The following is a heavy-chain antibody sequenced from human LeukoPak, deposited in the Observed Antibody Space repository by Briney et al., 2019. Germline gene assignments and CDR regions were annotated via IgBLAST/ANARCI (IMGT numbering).Heavy chain of an antibody. D-gene: IGHD2-15*01. J-gene: IGHJ5*02. CDR3: VRDYCSGGSCYESKWFDP. CDR1: GFAFSKYG. CDR2: IWFDGINT. V-gene: IGHV3-33*01. Sequence: GGSLRLSCAASGFAFSKYGMHWVRQAPGKGLEWVAVIWFDGINTNHADSVKGRFTVSRDNSKNTLFLQMNSLRAEDTAVYFCVRDYCSGGSCYESKWFDPWGQGTLVTVSS.